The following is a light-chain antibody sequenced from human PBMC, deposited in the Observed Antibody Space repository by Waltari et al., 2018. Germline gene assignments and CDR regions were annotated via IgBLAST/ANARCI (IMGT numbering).Light chain of an antibody. CDR3: MQALEILFT. V-gene: IGKV2-28*01. CDR1: QSLLHTNGYNY. J-gene: IGKJ3*01. Sequence: DIVMTQSPLSLPFTPGEPASISCRSSQSLLHTNGYNYLDWYLQKPGQSPQLLIYLGSNRASGVPDRFSGSGSGTNFTLKISRVEAEDVGVYYCMQALEILFTFGPGTKVDVK. CDR2: LGS.